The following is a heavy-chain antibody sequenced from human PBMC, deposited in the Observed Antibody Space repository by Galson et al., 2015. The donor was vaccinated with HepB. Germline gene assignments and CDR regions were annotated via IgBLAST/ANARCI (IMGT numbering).Heavy chain of an antibody. CDR2: IRYDGSNK. D-gene: IGHD3-10*01. V-gene: IGHV3-30*02. Sequence: SLRLSCAASGFTFSSYGMHWVRQAPGKGLEWVAFIRYDGSNKYYADSVKGRFTISRDNSKNTLYLQMNSLRAEDTAVYYCAKVGWDYYGSGSYYYFDYWGQGTLVTVSS. CDR1: GFTFSSYG. CDR3: AKVGWDYYGSGSYYYFDY. J-gene: IGHJ4*02.